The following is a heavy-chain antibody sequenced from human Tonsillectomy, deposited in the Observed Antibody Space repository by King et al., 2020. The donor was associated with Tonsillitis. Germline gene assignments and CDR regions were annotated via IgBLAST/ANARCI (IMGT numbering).Heavy chain of an antibody. Sequence: VQLVESGGGLVQPGGSLRLSCAASGFTFSSYWMHWVRQAPGKGLVWVSRINSDGSSTSYADSVKGRFTISRDNAKNTLYLQMNSLRAEDTAVYYCARGFWWYDYDSNDRGFDYWGQGTLVTVAA. D-gene: IGHD3-22*01. V-gene: IGHV3-74*01. CDR2: INSDGSST. CDR3: ARGFWWYDYDSNDRGFDY. CDR1: GFTFSSYW. J-gene: IGHJ4*02.